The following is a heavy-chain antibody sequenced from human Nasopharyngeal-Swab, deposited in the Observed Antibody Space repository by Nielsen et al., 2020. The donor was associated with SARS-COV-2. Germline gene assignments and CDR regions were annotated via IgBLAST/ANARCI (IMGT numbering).Heavy chain of an antibody. J-gene: IGHJ3*02. CDR1: GFTLSSYG. V-gene: IGHV3-30*03. CDR3: ASPHTVYAFDI. CDR2: ISYDESSG. Sequence: GGSLRLSCAASGFTLSSYGMNWVRQAPGKGLEWVARISYDESSGYYADSVKGRFTISRDDSKNTLYLQMNSLRPEDTAVYYCASPHTVYAFDIWSQGTLVTVSP. D-gene: IGHD5/OR15-5a*01.